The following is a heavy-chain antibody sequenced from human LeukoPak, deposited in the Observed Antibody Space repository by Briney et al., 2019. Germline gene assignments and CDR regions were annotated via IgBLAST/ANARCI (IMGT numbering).Heavy chain of an antibody. J-gene: IGHJ4*02. D-gene: IGHD6-13*01. CDR1: GYTFTGYY. Sequence: ASVKVSCKASGYTFTGYYMHWVRQAPGQGLEWMGWINPNSGGTNYAQKFQGRVTMTRDTSISTAYMELSRLRSDDTAVYYCARDSIAAAGGAFYWGQGTLVTVSS. V-gene: IGHV1-2*02. CDR2: INPNSGGT. CDR3: ARDSIAAAGGAFY.